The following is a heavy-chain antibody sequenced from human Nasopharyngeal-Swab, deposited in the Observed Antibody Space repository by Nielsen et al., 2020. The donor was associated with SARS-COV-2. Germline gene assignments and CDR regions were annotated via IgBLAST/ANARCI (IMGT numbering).Heavy chain of an antibody. V-gene: IGHV1-69*13. CDR2: IIPIFGTA. D-gene: IGHD5-12*01. CDR3: ARGYSGYGYYFDY. J-gene: IGHJ4*02. CDR1: GGTFSSYA. Sequence: SVKVSCKASGGTFSSYAISWVRQAPGQGLEWMGGIIPIFGTASYAQKFQGRVTITADESTSTAYMELSSLRSEDTAVYYCARGYSGYGYYFDYWGQGTLVTVSS.